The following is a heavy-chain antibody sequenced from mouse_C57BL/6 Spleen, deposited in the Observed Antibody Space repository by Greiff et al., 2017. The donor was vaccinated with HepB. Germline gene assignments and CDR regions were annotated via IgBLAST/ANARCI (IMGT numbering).Heavy chain of an antibody. CDR1: GYTFTSYW. Sequence: QVQLKQPGAELVKPGASVKLSCKASGYTFTSYWMQWVKQRPGQGLEWIGEIDPSDSYTNYNQKFKGKATLTVDTSSSTAYMQLSSLTSEDSAVYYCARKGDYDERIDYWGQGTTLTVSS. J-gene: IGHJ2*01. V-gene: IGHV1-50*01. D-gene: IGHD2-4*01. CDR2: IDPSDSYT. CDR3: ARKGDYDERIDY.